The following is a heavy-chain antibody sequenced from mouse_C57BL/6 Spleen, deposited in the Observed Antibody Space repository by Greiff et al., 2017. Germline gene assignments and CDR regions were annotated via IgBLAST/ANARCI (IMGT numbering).Heavy chain of an antibody. CDR3: AREGDWDAFDV. J-gene: IGHJ1*03. V-gene: IGHV3-6*01. CDR2: ISYDGSN. Sequence: EVKLQESGPGLVKPSQSLSLTCSVTGYSITSGYYWNWIRQFPGNKLEWMGYISYDGSNNYNPSLKNRISITRDTSKNQFFLKLNSVTTEDTATYYCAREGDWDAFDVWGTGTTVTVSS. D-gene: IGHD4-1*01. CDR1: GYSITSGYY.